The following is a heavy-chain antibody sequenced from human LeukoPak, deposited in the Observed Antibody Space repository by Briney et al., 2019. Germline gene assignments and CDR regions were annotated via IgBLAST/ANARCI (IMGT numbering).Heavy chain of an antibody. CDR1: RFTLSTYA. CDR2: IGGGGAGT. D-gene: IGHD4-23*01. V-gene: IGHV3-23*01. CDR3: ARDPPERKLGHAFDI. Sequence: PGGSLRLSCAVSRFTLSTYAMTWVRQAPGKGLEWVSTIGGGGAGTYYADSVKGRFTISRDSSKNTLYLQMNSLRAGDTAVYYCARDPPERKLGHAFDIWGQGTMVTVSS. J-gene: IGHJ3*02.